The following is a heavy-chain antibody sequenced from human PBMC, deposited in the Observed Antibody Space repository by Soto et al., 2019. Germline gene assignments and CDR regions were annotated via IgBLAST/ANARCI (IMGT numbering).Heavy chain of an antibody. CDR1: GFTFSNNA. J-gene: IGHJ4*02. Sequence: GGSLRLSCAASGFTFSNNAMSWVRQAPGKGPEWGSSIGAIGGNTYYADSVKGRFTISRDNPQNTLYLELNSLRAEDTAVYYCARDSGHDILTAYYRIYFDSWGQGTLVTVSS. CDR2: IGAIGGNT. CDR3: ARDSGHDILTAYYRIYFDS. D-gene: IGHD3-9*01. V-gene: IGHV3-23*01.